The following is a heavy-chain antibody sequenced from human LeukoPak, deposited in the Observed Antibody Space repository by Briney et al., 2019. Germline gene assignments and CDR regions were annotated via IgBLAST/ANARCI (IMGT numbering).Heavy chain of an antibody. CDR2: MSSGGTYI. D-gene: IGHD2-15*01. CDR3: ARDRPTGASRVFVVQ. Sequence: GGSLRLSCTASGFTFSNHAMTWVRQAPGKGLEWVASMSSGGTYIYYADSVRGRFTISRDNAKNSLYLVMNSLRAEDTATYYCARDRPTGASRVFVVQWGQGTLVTVSS. V-gene: IGHV3-21*01. CDR1: GFTFSNHA. J-gene: IGHJ4*02.